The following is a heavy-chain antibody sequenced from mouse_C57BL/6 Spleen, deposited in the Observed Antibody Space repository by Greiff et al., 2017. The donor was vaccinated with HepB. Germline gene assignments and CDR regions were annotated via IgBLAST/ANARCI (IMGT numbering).Heavy chain of an antibody. J-gene: IGHJ2*01. Sequence: EVQLQQSGPELVKPGASVKISCKASGYSFTGYYMNWVKQSPEKSLEWIGEINPSTGGTTYNQKFKAKATLTVDKSSSTAYMQLKSLTSEDSSVYYCARNYGSSWGYYFDYWGQGTTLTVSS. CDR2: INPSTGGT. CDR3: ARNYGSSWGYYFDY. D-gene: IGHD1-1*01. CDR1: GYSFTGYY. V-gene: IGHV1-42*01.